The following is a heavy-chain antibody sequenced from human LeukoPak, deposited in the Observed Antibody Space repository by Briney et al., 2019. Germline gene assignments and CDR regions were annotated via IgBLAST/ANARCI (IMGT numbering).Heavy chain of an antibody. V-gene: IGHV4-39*01. CDR3: ARGHYSNYLSYYYYYGMDV. Sequence: KPSETLSLTCTVSGGSISSSSYYWGWIRQPPGKGLEWIGSIYYSGSTYYHPSLKSRVTISVDTSKNQFSLKLSSVTAADTAVYYCARGHYSNYLSYYYYYGMDVWGQGTTVTVSS. J-gene: IGHJ6*02. CDR2: IYYSGST. CDR1: GGSISSSSYY. D-gene: IGHD4-11*01.